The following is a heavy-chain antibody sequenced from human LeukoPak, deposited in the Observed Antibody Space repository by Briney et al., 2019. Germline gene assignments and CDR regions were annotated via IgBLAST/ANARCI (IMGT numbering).Heavy chain of an antibody. CDR1: GYTFTGYY. J-gene: IGHJ5*02. CDR3: AREVAGTTPERERFGP. D-gene: IGHD1-7*01. CDR2: INPNSGGT. Sequence: ASVKVSCKASGYTFTGYYMHWVRQAPGQGLEWMGRINPNSGGTNYAQKFQGRVTMTRDTSISTAYMELSRLRSDDTAVYYCAREVAGTTPERERFGPWGQGTLVTVSS. V-gene: IGHV1-2*06.